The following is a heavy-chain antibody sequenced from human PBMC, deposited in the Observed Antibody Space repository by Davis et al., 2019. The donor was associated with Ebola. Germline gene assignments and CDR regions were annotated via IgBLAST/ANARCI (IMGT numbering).Heavy chain of an antibody. Sequence: PGGSLRLSCAASGFTLSSHVMHWVRQAPGKGLEWVALISYDGTKEYYGDSEKGRFTISRDTSQNTVSLEVNSLRAEDTAVYYCTRGSGWFGNVHDAFDIWGQGTMVTVSS. J-gene: IGHJ3*02. CDR3: TRGSGWFGNVHDAFDI. CDR1: GFTLSSHV. CDR2: ISYDGTKE. D-gene: IGHD6-19*01. V-gene: IGHV3-30-3*01.